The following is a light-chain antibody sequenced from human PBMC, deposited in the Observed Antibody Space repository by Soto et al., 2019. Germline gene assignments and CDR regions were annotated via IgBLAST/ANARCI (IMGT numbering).Light chain of an antibody. CDR1: RGIRNV. CDR3: LQDFNYPIT. J-gene: IGKJ5*01. V-gene: IGKV1-6*01. CDR2: GTS. Sequence: IQLTQSPSSLSASVGDRVTISCRASRGIRNVLAWYQHAPGKDPKLLIYGTSILHSVVPSRFSGSGSGTDFTLTISSLLPEDFATYYCLQDFNYPITFGQGTRLEIK.